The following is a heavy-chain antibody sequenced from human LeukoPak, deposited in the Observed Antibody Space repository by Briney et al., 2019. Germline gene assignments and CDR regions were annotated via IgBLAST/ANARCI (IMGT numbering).Heavy chain of an antibody. D-gene: IGHD3-16*01. CDR2: ISGSGGST. V-gene: IGHV3-23*01. Sequence: GGSLRLSCTASGFTCSSYAMSWVRQAPGKGLEWVSAISGSGGSTYYADSVKARFTISRDNSKNTLYLQMNSLKTEDTAVYYCTTDPRGVNYWGQGTLVTVSS. J-gene: IGHJ4*02. CDR3: TTDPRGVNY. CDR1: GFTCSSYA.